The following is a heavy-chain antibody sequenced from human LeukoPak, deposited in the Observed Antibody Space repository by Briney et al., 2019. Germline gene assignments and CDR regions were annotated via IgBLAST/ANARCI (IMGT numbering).Heavy chain of an antibody. CDR2: IYYSGST. V-gene: IGHV4-39*07. D-gene: IGHD4-17*01. CDR1: GGSISSSSYY. CDR3: ASNAGDYVFYYYYYMDV. Sequence: PSETLSLTCTVSGGSISSSSYYWGWIRQPPGKGLEWIGGIYYSGSTYYNPSLKSRVTISVDTSKNQFSLKLSSVTAADTAVYYCASNAGDYVFYYYYYMDVWGKGTTVTVSS. J-gene: IGHJ6*03.